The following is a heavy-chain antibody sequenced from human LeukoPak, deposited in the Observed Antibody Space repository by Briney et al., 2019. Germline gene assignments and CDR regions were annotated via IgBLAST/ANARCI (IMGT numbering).Heavy chain of an antibody. V-gene: IGHV3-53*01. Sequence: GGSLRLSCAASGFTVSSNYMSWVRQAPGKGLEWVSIIYSGGSTFYADSVKGRFTISRDNSKNTLYLQMHSLRAEDTAVYYCAKESLRVVPSATFDYWGQGTLVTVSS. J-gene: IGHJ4*02. CDR1: GFTVSSNY. D-gene: IGHD2-2*01. CDR3: AKESLRVVPSATFDY. CDR2: IYSGGST.